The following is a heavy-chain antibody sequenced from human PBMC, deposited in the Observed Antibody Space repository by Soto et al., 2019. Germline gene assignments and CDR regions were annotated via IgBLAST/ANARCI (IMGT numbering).Heavy chain of an antibody. V-gene: IGHV3-33*01. J-gene: IGHJ6*02. CDR2: IWYDGSNK. Sequence: QAQLVESGGGVVQPGRSLRLSCAASGFTFSSYGMHWVRQAPGKGLEWVAVIWYDGSNKYYADSVKGRFTISRDNSKNTLYLQMNSLRAEDTAVYYCARERTYQLLLNYYYYGMDVWGQGTTVTVSS. CDR1: GFTFSSYG. CDR3: ARERTYQLLLNYYYYGMDV. D-gene: IGHD2-2*01.